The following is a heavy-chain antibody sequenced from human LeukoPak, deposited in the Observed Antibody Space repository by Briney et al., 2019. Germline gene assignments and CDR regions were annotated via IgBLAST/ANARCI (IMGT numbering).Heavy chain of an antibody. V-gene: IGHV3-64*01. D-gene: IGHD3-10*01. CDR1: GFTFSSYA. CDR3: ARESNYYGSGNMYDY. CDR2: ISSNGGST. J-gene: IGHJ4*02. Sequence: PGGALRLSCAASGFTFSSYAMHWVRQAPGKGLEYVSAISSNGGSTYYANSVKGRFTISRDNPKNTLYLQMGSLRAEDMAVYYCARESNYYGSGNMYDYWGQGTLVTVSS.